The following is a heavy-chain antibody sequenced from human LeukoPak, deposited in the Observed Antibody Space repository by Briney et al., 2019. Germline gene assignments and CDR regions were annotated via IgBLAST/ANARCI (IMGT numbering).Heavy chain of an antibody. D-gene: IGHD2-2*01. CDR1: GYTFTGYY. Sequence: GASVKVSCKASGYTFTGYYMHWVPQAPGQGLECMGWTNPNSGGTNYAQKFQGRVTMTRDTSISTAYMELSRLRSDNTAVYYCARAAAKNYFDYWGQGTPVTVSS. CDR2: TNPNSGGT. CDR3: ARAAAKNYFDY. J-gene: IGHJ4*02. V-gene: IGHV1-2*02.